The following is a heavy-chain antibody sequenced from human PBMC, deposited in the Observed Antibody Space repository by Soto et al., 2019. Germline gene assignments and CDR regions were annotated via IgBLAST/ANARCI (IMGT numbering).Heavy chain of an antibody. D-gene: IGHD6-13*01. V-gene: IGHV2-5*01. Sequence: SGPTLVKPTQTLTLTCTFSGFSLSTSGVGVGWIRQPPGKALEWLALIYWNDDKRYSPSLKSRLTITKDTSKNQVVLTMTNMDPVDTATYYCAHSVAAAANNWFDPWGQGTLVTVSS. J-gene: IGHJ5*02. CDR1: GFSLSTSGVG. CDR3: AHSVAAAANNWFDP. CDR2: IYWNDDK.